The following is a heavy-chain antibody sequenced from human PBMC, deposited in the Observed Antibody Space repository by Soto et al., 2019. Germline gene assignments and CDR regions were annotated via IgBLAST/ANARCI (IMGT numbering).Heavy chain of an antibody. Sequence: QVQLVESGGGVVQPGRSLRLSCAASGFTFSSYGMHWVRQAPGKGLEWVAVIWYDGSNKYYADSVKGRFTISRDNSKNTLYLQMNSLRAEDTAVYYCASSRIAAAGESDWYFDLWGRGTLVTVSS. CDR1: GFTFSSYG. CDR3: ASSRIAAAGESDWYFDL. CDR2: IWYDGSNK. D-gene: IGHD6-13*01. J-gene: IGHJ2*01. V-gene: IGHV3-33*01.